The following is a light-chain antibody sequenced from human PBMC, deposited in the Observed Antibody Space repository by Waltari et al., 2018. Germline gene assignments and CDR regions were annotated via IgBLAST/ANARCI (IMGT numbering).Light chain of an antibody. CDR3: SSYAGSSKGV. J-gene: IGLJ2*01. V-gene: IGLV2-23*02. CDR2: AVS. Sequence: QSALTQPASVSGSPGQSITLSCTGPSSDVGNSKRVSWSQQHPGKAHKLMIYAVSKRPSGVSDRFSGSKSGDMASLTISGLQPEDEAEYFCSSYAGSSKGVFGGGTKVTVL. CDR1: SSDVGNSKR.